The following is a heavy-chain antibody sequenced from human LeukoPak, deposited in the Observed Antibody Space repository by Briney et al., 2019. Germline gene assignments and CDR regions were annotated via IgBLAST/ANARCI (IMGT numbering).Heavy chain of an antibody. CDR3: ATYSGSYYSFRY. V-gene: IGHV3-7*01. J-gene: IGHJ4*02. CDR2: IKQDGNDK. CDR1: GWTFSSYY. Sequence: AETLTLSCAASGWTFSSYYMSWIRQPPGKGLEWVGKIKQDGNDKYYVHSVKGRFTISRDNAKNPLYLQMNSLRAEDTAVYYCATYSGSYYSFRYWGQGTLVTVSS. D-gene: IGHD1-26*01.